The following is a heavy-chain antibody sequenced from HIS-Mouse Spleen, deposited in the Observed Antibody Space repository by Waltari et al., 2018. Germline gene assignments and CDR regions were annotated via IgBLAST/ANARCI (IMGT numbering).Heavy chain of an antibody. CDR2: ISAYNGNT. D-gene: IGHD6-19*01. CDR3: ARVLIAVAGIYYYYYGMDV. V-gene: IGHV1-18*01. Sequence: QVQLVQSGAEVKKPGASVKVSCKASGYTFTSYGISWVRQAPGQGLEWMGRISAYNGNTNNAQKLQGRVTMTTDTSTSTAYMELRSLRSDDTAVYYCARVLIAVAGIYYYYYGMDVWGQGTTVTVSS. CDR1: GYTFTSYG. J-gene: IGHJ6*02.